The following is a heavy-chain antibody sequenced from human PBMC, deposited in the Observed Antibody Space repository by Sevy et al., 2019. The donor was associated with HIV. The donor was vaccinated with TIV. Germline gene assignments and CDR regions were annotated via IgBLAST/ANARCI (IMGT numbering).Heavy chain of an antibody. Sequence: SETLSLTCAVYGGSFSGYYWSWIRQPPGKGLEWIGEINHSGSTNYNPSLKSRVTISVDTSKNQFSLKLSSVTAADTAVYYCARESDYDFWSGYSPAYYYSMDVWGQGTTVTVSS. CDR1: GGSFSGYY. CDR2: INHSGST. D-gene: IGHD3-3*01. V-gene: IGHV4-34*01. CDR3: ARESDYDFWSGYSPAYYYSMDV. J-gene: IGHJ6*02.